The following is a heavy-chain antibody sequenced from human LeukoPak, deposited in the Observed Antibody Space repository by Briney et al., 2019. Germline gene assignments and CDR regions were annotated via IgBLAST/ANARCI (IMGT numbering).Heavy chain of an antibody. CDR2: ISYDGSNK. D-gene: IGHD3-9*01. Sequence: GGSLRLSCAASGFTFSSYGMHWVRQAPGKGLEWVAVISYDGSNKYYADSVKGRFTISRDNSKNTLYLQMNSLRAEDTAVYYCAKSVYILTGYYTAGFDYWGQGTLVTVSS. CDR1: GFTFSSYG. J-gene: IGHJ4*02. V-gene: IGHV3-30*18. CDR3: AKSVYILTGYYTAGFDY.